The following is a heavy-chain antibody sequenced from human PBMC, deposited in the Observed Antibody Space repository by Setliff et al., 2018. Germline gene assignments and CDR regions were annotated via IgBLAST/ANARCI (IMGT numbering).Heavy chain of an antibody. Sequence: SETLSLTCTVSGGSISSSSYYWGWIRQPPGKGLEWTGSIYYSGSTYYNPSLKSRVTISVDTSKNQFSLKLRSVTAADTAVYYCARLAGGAGGFYYYYYYMDVWGKGTTVTVSS. CDR1: GGSISSSSYY. CDR3: ARLAGGAGGFYYYYYYMDV. V-gene: IGHV4-39*01. J-gene: IGHJ6*03. D-gene: IGHD6-13*01. CDR2: IYYSGST.